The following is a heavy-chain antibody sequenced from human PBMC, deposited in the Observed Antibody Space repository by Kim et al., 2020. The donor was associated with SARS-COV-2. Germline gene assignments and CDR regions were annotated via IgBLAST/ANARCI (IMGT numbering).Heavy chain of an antibody. D-gene: IGHD2-21*01. CDR3: AKDLVAPVNAFDI. V-gene: IGHV3-30*18. Sequence: GGSLRLSCAASGFTFSSYGMHWVRQAPGKGLEWVAVISYDGSNKYYADSVKGRFTISRDNSKNTLYLQMNSLRAEDTAVYYCAKDLVAPVNAFDIWGQGT. CDR1: GFTFSSYG. CDR2: ISYDGSNK. J-gene: IGHJ3*02.